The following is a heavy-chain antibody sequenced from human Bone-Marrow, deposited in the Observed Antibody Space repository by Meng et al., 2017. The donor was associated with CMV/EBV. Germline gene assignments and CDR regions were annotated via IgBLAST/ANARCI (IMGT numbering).Heavy chain of an antibody. CDR1: GFTFDDYA. J-gene: IGHJ4*02. CDR2: ISWNSGSI. Sequence: SLKISCAASGFTFDDYAMHWVRQAPGKGLEWVSGISWNSGSIGYADSVKGRFTISRDSAKNSLYLQMNSLRAEDTAVYYCAREDGKWELSFDYWGQGTLVTVSS. D-gene: IGHD1-26*01. CDR3: AREDGKWELSFDY. V-gene: IGHV3-9*01.